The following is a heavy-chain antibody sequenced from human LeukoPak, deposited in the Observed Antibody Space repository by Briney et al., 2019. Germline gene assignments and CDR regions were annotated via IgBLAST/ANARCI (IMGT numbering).Heavy chain of an antibody. CDR1: VGSISGYY. CDR3: ARRTTVAPEYHFGS. V-gene: IGHV4-59*08. J-gene: IGHJ4*02. D-gene: IGHD1-1*01. Sequence: PSETLSLTCTVSVGSISGYYWTWIRQPPGKGLEWIGYIYQSGNTNYNPSLKSRVTISLDMSKNQFSLKLTSVTAADTAVYYCARRTTVAPEYHFGSWGQGILVTVSS. CDR2: IYQSGNT.